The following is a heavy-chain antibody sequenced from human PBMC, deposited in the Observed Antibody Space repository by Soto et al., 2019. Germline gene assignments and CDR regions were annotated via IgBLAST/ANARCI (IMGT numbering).Heavy chain of an antibody. D-gene: IGHD1-26*01. Sequence: GGSLRLSCAASGFTFSSYAMSWVRQAPGKGLEWVSAISGSGGSTYYADSVKGRFTISRDNSKNTLYLQMNSLRAEDTAVYFCAKWLIGGSYGTYYFDYWGQGTLVTVSS. V-gene: IGHV3-23*01. CDR3: AKWLIGGSYGTYYFDY. J-gene: IGHJ4*02. CDR2: ISGSGGST. CDR1: GFTFSSYA.